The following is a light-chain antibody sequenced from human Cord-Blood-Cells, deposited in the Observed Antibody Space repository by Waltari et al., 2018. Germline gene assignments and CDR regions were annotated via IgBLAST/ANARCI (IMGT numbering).Light chain of an antibody. J-gene: IGKJ1*01. V-gene: IGKV3-11*01. CDR3: QQRSNWPRWT. CDR1: QSVSSY. CDR2: DAS. Sequence: EIVLTQSPATLSLSPGERATLSCRASQSVSSYLAWYQQKPGQAPRLLIYDASNRATGIPARFSGSGSGTDFTLTISSLEPEDFAVYYCQQRSNWPRWTFGQGP.